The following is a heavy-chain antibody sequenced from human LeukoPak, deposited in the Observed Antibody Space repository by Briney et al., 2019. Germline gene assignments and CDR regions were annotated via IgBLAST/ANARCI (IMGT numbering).Heavy chain of an antibody. CDR1: GFTFSSYS. V-gene: IGHV3-21*01. J-gene: IGHJ4*02. Sequence: GGSLRLSCAASGFTFSSYSMNWVRQAPGKGLEWVSSISSSSSYTYYADSVKGRFTISRDNAKNSLDLQMNSLRAEDTAVYYCAMEGIAAAGKGDFDYCGQGTLVTVSS. D-gene: IGHD6-13*01. CDR3: AMEGIAAAGKGDFDY. CDR2: ISSSSSYT.